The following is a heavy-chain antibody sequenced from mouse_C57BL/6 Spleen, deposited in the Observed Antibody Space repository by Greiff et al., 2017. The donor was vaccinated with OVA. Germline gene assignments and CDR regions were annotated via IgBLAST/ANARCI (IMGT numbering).Heavy chain of an antibody. Sequence: EVMLVESEGGLVQPGSSMKLSCTASGFTFSDYYMAWVRQVSEKGLEWVATFNYDGSSTYYLDSLKSRFIISRDNAKNILYLQMSSLKSEDTATYYCARVGYYGSSSFAYWGQGTLVTVSA. CDR3: ARVGYYGSSSFAY. CDR2: FNYDGSST. CDR1: GFTFSDYY. V-gene: IGHV5-16*01. D-gene: IGHD1-1*01. J-gene: IGHJ3*01.